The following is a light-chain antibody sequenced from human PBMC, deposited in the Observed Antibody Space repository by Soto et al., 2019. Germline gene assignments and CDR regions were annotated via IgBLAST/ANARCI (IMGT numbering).Light chain of an antibody. CDR3: AAWDDSLSVGV. V-gene: IGLV1-47*01. CDR1: SSNIGSNY. CDR2: RNN. J-gene: IGLJ3*02. Sequence: QSVLTQPPSASGTPGQRVTISCCGSSSNIGSNYVYWYQQLPGTAPKLLIYRNNQRPSGVPDRFSGSKSGTSASLAISGLRSEDEADYYCAAWDDSLSVGVFGGGTKLTVL.